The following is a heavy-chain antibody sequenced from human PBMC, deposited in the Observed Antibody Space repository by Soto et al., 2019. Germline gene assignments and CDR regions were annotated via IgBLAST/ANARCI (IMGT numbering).Heavy chain of an antibody. CDR1: GYTFTSYG. V-gene: IGHV1-18*01. CDR3: AREQIQGRYYYDSSGYFDH. D-gene: IGHD3-22*01. Sequence: ASVKVSCKASGYTFTSYGISWVRQAPGQGLEWMGWISAYNGNTNYAQKLQGRVTMTTDTSTSTAYMELRSLRSDDTAVYYCAREQIQGRYYYDSSGYFDHWGQGARVTVSS. J-gene: IGHJ4*02. CDR2: ISAYNGNT.